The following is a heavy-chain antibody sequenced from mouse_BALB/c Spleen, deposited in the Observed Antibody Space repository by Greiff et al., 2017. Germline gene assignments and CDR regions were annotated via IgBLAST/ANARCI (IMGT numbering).Heavy chain of an antibody. CDR1: GYTFTSSW. CDR3: ARTSWFAY. CDR2: IYPGNSDT. Sequence: VQLQQSGTVLARPGASVKMSCKASGYTFTSSWMHWVKQRPGQGLEWIGAIYPGNSDTSYNQKFKGKAKLTAVTSTSPAYMELSSLTSEDTAVYYCARTSWFAYWGQGTLVTVSA. J-gene: IGHJ3*01. V-gene: IGHV1-5*01.